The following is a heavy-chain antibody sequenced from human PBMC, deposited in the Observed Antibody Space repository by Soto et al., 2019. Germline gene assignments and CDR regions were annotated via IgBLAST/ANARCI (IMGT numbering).Heavy chain of an antibody. Sequence: EVQLVESGGGLVQPGGSLRLSCAASGFTVSSNYMSWVRQAPGKGLEWVSVIYSGGSTYYADSVKGRFTISRDNSKSTLYLQMNILRAEDTAVYYCGRDEGYNDAFDIWGQGTMVTVSS. J-gene: IGHJ3*02. CDR2: IYSGGST. CDR1: GFTVSSNY. D-gene: IGHD1-1*01. CDR3: GRDEGYNDAFDI. V-gene: IGHV3-66*01.